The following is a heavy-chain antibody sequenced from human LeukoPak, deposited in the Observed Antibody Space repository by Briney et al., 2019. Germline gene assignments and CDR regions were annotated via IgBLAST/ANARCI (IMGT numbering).Heavy chain of an antibody. D-gene: IGHD3-10*01. V-gene: IGHV3-30-3*01. CDR1: GFTFSNYA. Sequence: GGSLRLSCSATGFTFSNYAIHWGRQAPGKGLEWVAFISDDGSRQQYADSVKGRFTISRDNSKNTLNLQMNSLRAEDTAVYYCVKDRTGTYTLDYWGQGNLVTVSS. CDR3: VKDRTGTYTLDY. CDR2: ISDDGSRQ. J-gene: IGHJ4*02.